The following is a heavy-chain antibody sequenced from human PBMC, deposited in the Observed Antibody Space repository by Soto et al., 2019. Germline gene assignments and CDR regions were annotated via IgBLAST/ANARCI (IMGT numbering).Heavy chain of an antibody. CDR3: ARDRGCSSYDY. D-gene: IGHD5-18*01. CDR1: GFTFSSSW. Sequence: EVQLVESGGGLVQPGGSLRLSCAASGFTFSSSWMNWVRQAPGKGLEWVAGIKEDGSEKYYVDIVKGRFTISRDNVENSLYLQMNSLRGEDSAVYFCARDRGCSSYDYWGQGTLVTVSS. J-gene: IGHJ4*02. CDR2: IKEDGSEK. V-gene: IGHV3-7*01.